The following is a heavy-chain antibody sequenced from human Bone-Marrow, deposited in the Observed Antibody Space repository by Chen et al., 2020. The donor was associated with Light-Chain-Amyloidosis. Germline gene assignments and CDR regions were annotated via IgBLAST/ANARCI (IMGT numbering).Heavy chain of an antibody. V-gene: IGHV3-11*01. Sequence: QVQLVESGGGLVKPGGSLRLSCAASGFTFSDYYMTWIRQAPGKGLEWFSSISTDGSSIYYADSVRGRFTISRDNAKNVLYLQMNTLRAEDTAVYYCARDLLGWLEFSGFRYWGQGALVTVSS. CDR2: ISTDGSSI. CDR1: GFTFSDYY. CDR3: ARDLLGWLEFSGFRY. D-gene: IGHD5-12*01. J-gene: IGHJ4*02.